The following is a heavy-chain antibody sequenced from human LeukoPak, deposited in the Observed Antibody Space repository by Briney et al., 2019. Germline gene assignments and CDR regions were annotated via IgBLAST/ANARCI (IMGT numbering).Heavy chain of an antibody. CDR2: INPSGGST. CDR1: GYTFTSYY. CDR3: AREDYGGNRPYAFDI. Sequence: ASVKVSCKASGYTFTSYYMHWVRQSPGQGLEWMGIINPSGGSTSYAQKFQGRVTMTRDTSTSTVYMELSSLRSEDTAVYYCAREDYGGNRPYAFDIWGQGTMVTVSS. J-gene: IGHJ3*02. D-gene: IGHD4-23*01. V-gene: IGHV1-46*01.